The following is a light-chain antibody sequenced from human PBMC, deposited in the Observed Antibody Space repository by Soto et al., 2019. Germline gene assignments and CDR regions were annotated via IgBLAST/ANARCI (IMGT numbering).Light chain of an antibody. CDR1: SSNIGAGYD. CDR3: QSYDSSLSAHVV. Sequence: QSVLTQPPSVYGAPGQRVTISCTGSSSNIGAGYDVHWYQQLPGTAPKLLIYGNSNRPSGVPDRFSGSKSGTSASLAITGLQADDEADYYCQSYDSSLSAHVVFGGGTKLTVL. J-gene: IGLJ2*01. V-gene: IGLV1-40*01. CDR2: GNS.